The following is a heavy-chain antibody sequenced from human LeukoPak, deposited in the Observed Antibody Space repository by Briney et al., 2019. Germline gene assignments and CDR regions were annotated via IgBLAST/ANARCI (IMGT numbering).Heavy chain of an antibody. V-gene: IGHV4-39*01. D-gene: IGHD2-15*01. CDR1: GGSISSSSYY. CDR2: IYYSGST. Sequence: SETLSLTCTVSGGSISSSSYYWDWIRQPPGKGLEWIGSIYYSGSTYYNPSLKSRVTISVDTSKNQFSLKLSSVTAADTAVYYCARTLGYCSGGSCLYYYYYYMDVWGKGTTVTVSS. CDR3: ARTLGYCSGGSCLYYYYYYMDV. J-gene: IGHJ6*03.